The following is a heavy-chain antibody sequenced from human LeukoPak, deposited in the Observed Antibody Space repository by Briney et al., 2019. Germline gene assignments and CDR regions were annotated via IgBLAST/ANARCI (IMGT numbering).Heavy chain of an antibody. CDR1: GGSISTNDW. CDR3: ARERQIAVITGSTFDL. CDR2: IYHSGST. V-gene: IGHV4-4*02. Sequence: SETLSLTCTVSGGSISTNDWWSWVRQPPGKGLEWIGEIYHSGSTYSNPSLKSRVTISVDKSKNQFSLNLTSVTSADTAVYYCARERQIAVITGSTFDLWGPGALVTVSS. J-gene: IGHJ3*01. D-gene: IGHD1-14*01.